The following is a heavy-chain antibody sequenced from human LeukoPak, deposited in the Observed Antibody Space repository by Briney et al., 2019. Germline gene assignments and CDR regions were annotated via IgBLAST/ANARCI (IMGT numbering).Heavy chain of an antibody. CDR3: ARLGNYYGSGSYYY. CDR2: IYYSGGT. Sequence: SETLSLTCTVSGGSISSYYWSWIRQPPGKGLEWIGYIYYSGGTNYNPSLKSRVTISVDTSKNQFSLTLSSVTAADTAVYYCARLGNYYGSGSYYYWGQGTLVTVSS. CDR1: GGSISSYY. V-gene: IGHV4-59*08. J-gene: IGHJ4*02. D-gene: IGHD3-10*01.